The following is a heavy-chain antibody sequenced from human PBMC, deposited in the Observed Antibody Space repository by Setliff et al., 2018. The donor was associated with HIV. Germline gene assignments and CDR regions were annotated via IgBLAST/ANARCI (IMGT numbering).Heavy chain of an antibody. V-gene: IGHV4-61*02. CDR2: IYTSETT. Sequence: PSETLSLTCTVSGGSITSDNYYWNWIRQPAGKGLEWIGRIYTSETTNYNPSLKSRVTISADTSKNQFSLKLSSVTAADTAVYYCARHSPSDYLGQGTLVTVSS. CDR1: GGSITSDNYY. J-gene: IGHJ4*02. CDR3: ARHSPSDY.